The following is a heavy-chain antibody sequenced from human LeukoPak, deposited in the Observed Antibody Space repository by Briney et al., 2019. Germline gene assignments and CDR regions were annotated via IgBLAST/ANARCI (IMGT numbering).Heavy chain of an antibody. V-gene: IGHV3-30*18. CDR2: ISYVGSNK. J-gene: IGHJ6*02. CDR1: GFPFSTYG. D-gene: IGHD6-19*01. CDR3: AKDSQWLVHPRDYYYGMDV. Sequence: GGSLRLSGAAPGFPFSTYGLHWVRKPPGRGRGWGAFISYVGSNKYYADSVKGRFTISGDNSKNTLYLQMNSLRAEDTAVYYCAKDSQWLVHPRDYYYGMDVWGQGTTVTVSS.